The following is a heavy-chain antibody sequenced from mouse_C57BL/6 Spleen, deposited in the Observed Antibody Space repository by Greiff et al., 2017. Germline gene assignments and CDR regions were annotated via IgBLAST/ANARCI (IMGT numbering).Heavy chain of an antibody. V-gene: IGHV5-9*01. CDR3: ARGWDDYAMDY. CDR1: GFTFSSYT. D-gene: IGHD4-1*01. CDR2: ISGGGGNT. J-gene: IGHJ4*01. Sequence: EVKLVESGGGLVQPGGSLKLSCAASGFTFSSYTMSWVRQTPEKRLEWVATISGGGGNTYYPDSVKGRFTISIDKAKNTLYLQMSSLRSEDTALYYCARGWDDYAMDYWGQGTSVTVSS.